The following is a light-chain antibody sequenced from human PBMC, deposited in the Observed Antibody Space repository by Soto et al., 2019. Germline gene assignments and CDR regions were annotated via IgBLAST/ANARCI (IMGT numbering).Light chain of an antibody. CDR2: DAS. V-gene: IGKV3-11*01. Sequence: EIVLTQSPATLSLSPGERATLSCRASQSVYSYLDWYQQKPGQAPRLLIYDASNRATGIPARFRGSGSGTAFTLTISRLEPEDFAVYYCQQRSNWPITFGQGTRLEIK. CDR1: QSVYSY. J-gene: IGKJ5*01. CDR3: QQRSNWPIT.